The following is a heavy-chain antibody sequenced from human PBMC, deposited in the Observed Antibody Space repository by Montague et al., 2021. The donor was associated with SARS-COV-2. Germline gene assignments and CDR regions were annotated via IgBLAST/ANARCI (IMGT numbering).Heavy chain of an antibody. J-gene: IGHJ3*02. CDR2: IYYSGST. CDR3: ARGSGWMGNAFDI. CDR1: GGSISSYY. D-gene: IGHD6-19*01. Sequence: ETLSLTCTVSGGSISSYYWSWIRQPPGKGLEWIGYIYYSGSTNYNPSLKSRVTISVDTSKNQFSPKLSSVTAADTAVYYCARGSGWMGNAFDIWGQGTMVTVSS. V-gene: IGHV4-59*01.